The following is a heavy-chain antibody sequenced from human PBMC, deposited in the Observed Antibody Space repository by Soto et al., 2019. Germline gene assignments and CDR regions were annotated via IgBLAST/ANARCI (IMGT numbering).Heavy chain of an antibody. V-gene: IGHV1-2*02. CDR1: GYTFTGYY. D-gene: IGHD7-27*01. CDR2: INPNSGGT. CDR3: ARDQVTGDQYYYYGLDV. Sequence: QVQLVQSGAEVKKPGASVKVSCKASGYTFTGYYIHWVRQAPGQGLEWMGWINPNSGGTNYAQKFEGRVTITRDTSISTAYMDLSRLRSDDTAVYYCARDQVTGDQYYYYGLDVWGQGTTVTVSS. J-gene: IGHJ6*02.